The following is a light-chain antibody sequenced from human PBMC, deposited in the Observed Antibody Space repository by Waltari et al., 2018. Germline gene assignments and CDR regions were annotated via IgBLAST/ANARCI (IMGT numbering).Light chain of an antibody. CDR2: QNN. Sequence: SYELTQPPSVSVSPGQTVSITCSGYKLGDKNLCWYQQKPGQSPTLVIYQNNMRPSGIPERFSGSNSGNTATLTISGTQPMDGADYYCQAWDSSPHVVFGGGTKLTVL. CDR1: KLGDKN. V-gene: IGLV3-1*01. J-gene: IGLJ2*01. CDR3: QAWDSSPHVV.